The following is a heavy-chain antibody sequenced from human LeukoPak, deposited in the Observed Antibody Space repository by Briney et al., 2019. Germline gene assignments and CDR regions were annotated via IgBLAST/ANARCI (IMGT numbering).Heavy chain of an antibody. CDR1: GFTFSTYW. CDR3: ARDSPGYLTYDS. CDR2: IEEDGSAT. V-gene: IGHV3-7*04. D-gene: IGHD1-1*01. Sequence: GGSLRLSCAASGFTFSTYWMTWVRQAPGKGPEWVANIEEDGSATYYVDSVKGRFTISRDNAKKSLYLQMNSLRAEDTAVYYCARDSPGYLTYDSWGQGTLVTVSS. J-gene: IGHJ4*02.